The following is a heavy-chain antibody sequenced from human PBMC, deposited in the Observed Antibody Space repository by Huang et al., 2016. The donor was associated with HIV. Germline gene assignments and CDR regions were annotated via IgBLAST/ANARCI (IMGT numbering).Heavy chain of an antibody. CDR3: AHIGIAIRDAFDI. Sequence: QITLKESGPALVKATQTLTLPCSFSGFSLRNNGVGVGWIRQPPGKALGWLALISWNDDKRYSPYLKSRLTIPKDSSKNQVVLTMTSMDPVDTATYYCAHIGIAIRDAFDIWGQGTMVTVSS. D-gene: IGHD6-13*01. V-gene: IGHV2-5*01. CDR2: ISWNDDK. CDR1: GFSLRNNGVG. J-gene: IGHJ3*02.